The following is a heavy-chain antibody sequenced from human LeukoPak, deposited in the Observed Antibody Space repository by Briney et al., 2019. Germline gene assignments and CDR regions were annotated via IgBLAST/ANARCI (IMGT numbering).Heavy chain of an antibody. J-gene: IGHJ4*02. Sequence: SETLSLTCNVSGVSINNYYWTWIRQPAGKGLEWIGRIYGSGSTNYNPSLRSRVTMSVDTSKNQFSLTLTSVTAADTAVYYCARDPPASSSTHSSSWSFDYWGQGSLVTVSS. V-gene: IGHV4-4*07. D-gene: IGHD6-13*01. CDR1: GVSINNYY. CDR2: IYGSGST. CDR3: ARDPPASSSTHSSSWSFDY.